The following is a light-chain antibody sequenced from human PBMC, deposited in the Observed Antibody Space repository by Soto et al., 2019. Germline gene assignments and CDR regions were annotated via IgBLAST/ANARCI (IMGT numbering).Light chain of an antibody. CDR2: EVS. CDR3: SSYTSSSLYV. V-gene: IGLV2-14*01. J-gene: IGLJ1*01. Sequence: QSALTQPASVSGSPGQTITISCTGTSSDVGGYNYVSWYQQHPGKAPKLMIYEVSNRPSGVSNRFSGSKSGNTASLTSSGLQAEDEAYYYCSSYTSSSLYVFGTGTKVTVL. CDR1: SSDVGGYNY.